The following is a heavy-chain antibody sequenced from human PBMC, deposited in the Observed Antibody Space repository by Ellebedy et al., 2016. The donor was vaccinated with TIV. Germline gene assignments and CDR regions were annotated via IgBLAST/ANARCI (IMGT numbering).Heavy chain of an antibody. Sequence: MPSETLSLTCAVYNGSFSGYYWAWIRQPPGKGLEYIGSVYYSGSPYYSPSFKSRVTLSADTSKNQFSLNLRTATAADTAVYYCARTDPWQPIDDWGQGILVSVSS. J-gene: IGHJ4*02. CDR2: VYYSGSP. D-gene: IGHD2-21*02. V-gene: IGHV4-39*01. CDR1: NGSFSGYY. CDR3: ARTDPWQPIDD.